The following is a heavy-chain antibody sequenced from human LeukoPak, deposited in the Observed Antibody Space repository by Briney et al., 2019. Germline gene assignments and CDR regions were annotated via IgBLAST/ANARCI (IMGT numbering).Heavy chain of an antibody. Sequence: PGGSLRLSCAASGLTFSSYGMHWVRQAPGKGLEWVAVIWYDGSNKYYADSVKGRFTISRDNSKNTLYLQMNSLRAEDTAVYYCAGGKDTFDYWGQGTLVTVSS. CDR2: IWYDGSNK. CDR3: AGGKDTFDY. D-gene: IGHD2-15*01. J-gene: IGHJ4*02. V-gene: IGHV3-33*01. CDR1: GLTFSSYG.